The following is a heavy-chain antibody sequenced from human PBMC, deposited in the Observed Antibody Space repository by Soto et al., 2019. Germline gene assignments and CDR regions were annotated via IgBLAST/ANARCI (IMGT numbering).Heavy chain of an antibody. J-gene: IGHJ5*02. Sequence: QVQLVQSGAEVKKPGSSVKVSCKASGGTFSSYAISWVRQAPGQGLEWMGGIIPIFGTANYAQKFQGRVTXXAXEXXSTAYMELSSLRSEDTAVYYCARDISVAGTDWFDPWGQGTLVTVSS. CDR3: ARDISVAGTDWFDP. CDR1: GGTFSSYA. V-gene: IGHV1-69*12. D-gene: IGHD6-19*01. CDR2: IIPIFGTA.